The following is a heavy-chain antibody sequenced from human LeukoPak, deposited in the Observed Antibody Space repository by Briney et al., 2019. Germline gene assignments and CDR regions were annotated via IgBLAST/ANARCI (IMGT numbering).Heavy chain of an antibody. CDR3: ARGTGCSSTSCPYYYYYGMDV. D-gene: IGHD2-2*01. CDR2: TWYDGSNK. V-gene: IGHV3-33*01. J-gene: IGHJ6*02. Sequence: GGSLRLSCAASGFTFSSYGMHWVRQAAGKGLEGVAVTWYDGSNKYYADSVKGRFTISRDNSKNTLYLQMNSLRAEDTAVYYCARGTGCSSTSCPYYYYYGMDVWGQGTTVTVSS. CDR1: GFTFSSYG.